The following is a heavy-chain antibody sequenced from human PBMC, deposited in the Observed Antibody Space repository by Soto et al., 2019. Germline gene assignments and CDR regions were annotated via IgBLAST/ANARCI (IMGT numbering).Heavy chain of an antibody. CDR3: ARDQTMSMFSFNPTHNDPFDI. J-gene: IGHJ3*02. D-gene: IGHD1-1*01. Sequence: SQTLSLTCAISGDSVSSNSAAWNWIRQSPSRGLEWLGRTYYRSKWYNDYAVSVKSRITINPDTSKNQFSLQLNSVTPEDTAVYCCARDQTMSMFSFNPTHNDPFDIWGQGTMVTVSS. CDR1: GDSVSSNSAA. CDR2: TYYRSKWYN. V-gene: IGHV6-1*01.